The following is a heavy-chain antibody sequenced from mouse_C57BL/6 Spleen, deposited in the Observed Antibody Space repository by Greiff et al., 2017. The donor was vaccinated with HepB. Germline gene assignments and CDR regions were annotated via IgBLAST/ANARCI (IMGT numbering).Heavy chain of an antibody. V-gene: IGHV7-3*01. CDR3: ARYWDYDDGFDY. CDR2: IRNKANGYTT. D-gene: IGHD2-4*01. Sequence: EVQRVESGGGLVQPGGSLSLSCAASGFTFTDYYMSWVRQPPGKALEWLGFIRNKANGYTTEYSASVKGRFTISRDNSQSILYLQMNALRAEDSATYYCARYWDYDDGFDYWGQGTTLTVSS. CDR1: GFTFTDYY. J-gene: IGHJ2*01.